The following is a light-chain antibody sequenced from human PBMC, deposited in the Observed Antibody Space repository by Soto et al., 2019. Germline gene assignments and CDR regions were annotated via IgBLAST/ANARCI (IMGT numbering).Light chain of an antibody. CDR2: KAS. CDR1: QTISSW. Sequence: DIEMTQSPATRPGSIADRVTIACRASQTISSWLAWYPPKPGKAPKLLIYKASTLNSGVPSKFSGSGSGTECTRAISSLKPDDVATDFCQHYNSYSEAFSQGTKVDIK. V-gene: IGKV1-5*03. CDR3: QHYNSYSEA. J-gene: IGKJ1*01.